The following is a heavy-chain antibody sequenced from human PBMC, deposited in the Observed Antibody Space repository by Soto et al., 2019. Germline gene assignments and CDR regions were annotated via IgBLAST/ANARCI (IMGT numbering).Heavy chain of an antibody. V-gene: IGHV4-30-2*01. CDR3: ARGPQILY. CDR2: IYHSVST. CDR1: GGSISSGGYS. D-gene: IGHD2-15*01. Sequence: QLQLQESGSKLVKPSQTLSLTCAVSGGSISSGGYSWSWIRQPPGKGLEWIGYIYHSVSTYYNPSLKRRVTISVDRSKNQFSLKLSSVTAADTAVYYCARGPQILYSGHGTLVTVYS. J-gene: IGHJ1*01.